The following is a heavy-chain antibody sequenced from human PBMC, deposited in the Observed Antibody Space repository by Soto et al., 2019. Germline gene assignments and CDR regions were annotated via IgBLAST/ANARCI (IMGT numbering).Heavy chain of an antibody. CDR2: IKQDGSEK. CDR3: APGAGSLGD. D-gene: IGHD3-16*01. CDR1: GFTFSSYW. J-gene: IGHJ4*02. V-gene: IGHV3-7*05. Sequence: EVQLVESGGGLVQPGGYLRLSCAASGFTFSSYWMTWVRQAPGKGLEWVANIKQDGSEKYYMDSVKGRFTISRDNAKTAVSLQMNSLRADDTAVYYCAPGAGSLGDWGQGTLVTVSS.